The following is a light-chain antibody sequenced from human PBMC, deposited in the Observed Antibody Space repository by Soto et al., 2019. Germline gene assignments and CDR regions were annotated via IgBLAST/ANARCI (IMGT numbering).Light chain of an antibody. V-gene: IGKV3-15*01. J-gene: IGKJ1*01. CDR2: GAS. CDR3: QQYDNWPPWT. Sequence: EIVMTQSPATLSVSPGERATLSCRASQSVTNNLAWYQQKPGHAPSLLIYGASTRAPGIPARFSGSGSGTELSLTISSLQSEDFAVYYCQQYDNWPPWTFGKGTKVEIK. CDR1: QSVTNN.